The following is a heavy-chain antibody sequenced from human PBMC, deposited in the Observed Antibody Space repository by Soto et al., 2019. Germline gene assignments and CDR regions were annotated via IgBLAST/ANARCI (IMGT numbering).Heavy chain of an antibody. V-gene: IGHV3-9*01. J-gene: IGHJ3*02. CDR2: ISWNSGSI. Sequence: RLSCAASGFTFDDYAMHWVRQAPGKGLEWGSGISWNSGSIGYADSVKSRFTISRDNAKNSLYLQMNSLRAEDTALYYCAKDNLDGSSPALDPFDIWGKGTMVTASS. CDR3: AKDNLDGSSPALDPFDI. CDR1: GFTFDDYA. D-gene: IGHD6-13*01.